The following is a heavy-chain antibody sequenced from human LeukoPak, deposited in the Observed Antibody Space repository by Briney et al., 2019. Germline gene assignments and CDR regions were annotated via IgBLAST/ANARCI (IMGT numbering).Heavy chain of an antibody. CDR1: GYTFTSYG. D-gene: IGHD3-10*01. V-gene: IGHV1-18*01. J-gene: IGHJ4*02. Sequence: ASVKVSCKASGYTFTSYGISWVRQAPGQGLEWMGWISAYNGNTNYARKLQGRVTMTRNTSISTAYMELSSLRSEDTAVYYCARRFSGSGSPITYWGQGTLVTVSS. CDR3: ARRFSGSGSPITY. CDR2: ISAYNGNT.